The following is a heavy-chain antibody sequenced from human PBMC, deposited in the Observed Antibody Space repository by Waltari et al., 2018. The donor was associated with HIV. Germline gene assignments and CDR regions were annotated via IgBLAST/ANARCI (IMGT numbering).Heavy chain of an antibody. Sequence: EVQLVESGGGLIQPGGSLRLSCAASGFIVSSRYMSWVRQAPGKGLEWVSLIYSSGSRQYADSVRGRFTISRDTAKNTLYLQMNSLRAEDTAKYYCAKRFCSSTTCYIPDAFDIWGQGTLVTVSS. CDR2: IYSSGSR. V-gene: IGHV3-53*01. CDR3: AKRFCSSTTCYIPDAFDI. CDR1: GFIVSSRY. J-gene: IGHJ3*02. D-gene: IGHD2-2*02.